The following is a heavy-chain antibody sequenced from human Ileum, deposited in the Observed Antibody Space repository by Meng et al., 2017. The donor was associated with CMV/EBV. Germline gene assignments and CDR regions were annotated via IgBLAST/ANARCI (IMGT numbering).Heavy chain of an antibody. CDR2: INSYSGHT. Sequence: KASGYTFARYGITWVRQAPGQGLEWMGCINSYSGHTHYAPNLPGRVTMTTDTSTRTSYMELRSLTSDDTAVYFCARVVDFVVVPGDYWGQGTLVTVSS. CDR3: ARVVDFVVVPGDY. J-gene: IGHJ4*02. CDR1: GYTFARYG. V-gene: IGHV1-18*01. D-gene: IGHD2-2*03.